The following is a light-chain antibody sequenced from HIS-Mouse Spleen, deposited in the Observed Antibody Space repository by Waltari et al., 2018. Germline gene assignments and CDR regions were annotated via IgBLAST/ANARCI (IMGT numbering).Light chain of an antibody. CDR3: QSYDSSNHVV. V-gene: IGLV6-57*04. CDR2: EDN. Sequence: NFMLTQPHPVSESPGKTVTISCTRSSGSLASNYVQWSQHRPCTAPTTVIYEDNQRPSGVPDRFSGSIDSSSNSASLTISGLKTEDEADYYCQSYDSSNHVVFGGGTKLTVL. CDR1: SGSLASNY. J-gene: IGLJ2*01.